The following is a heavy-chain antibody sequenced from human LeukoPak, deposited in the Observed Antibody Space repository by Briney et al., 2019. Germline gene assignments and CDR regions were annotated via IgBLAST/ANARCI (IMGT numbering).Heavy chain of an antibody. CDR2: IRYDGSNK. V-gene: IGHV3-30*02. Sequence: GGSPRLSCAASGFTFSSYGMHWVRQAPGKGLEWVAFIRYDGSNKYYADSVKGRFTISRDNSKNTLYLQMNSLRAEDTAVYYCHPTVPQDWGQGTLVTVSS. CDR3: HPTVPQD. J-gene: IGHJ4*02. D-gene: IGHD4-17*01. CDR1: GFTFSSYG.